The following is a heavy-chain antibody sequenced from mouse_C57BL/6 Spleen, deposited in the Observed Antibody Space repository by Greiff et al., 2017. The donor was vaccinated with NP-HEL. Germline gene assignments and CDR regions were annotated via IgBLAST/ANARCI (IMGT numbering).Heavy chain of an antibody. J-gene: IGHJ3*01. V-gene: IGHV1-26*01. CDR3: FYYGYPSWFAY. Sequence: EVKLQQSGPELVKPGASVKISCKASGYTFTDYYMNWVKQSHGKSLEWIGDINPNNGGTSYNQKFKGKATLTVDKSSSTAYMELRSLTSEDSAVYYCFYYGYPSWFAYWGQGTLVTVSA. CDR1: GYTFTDYY. CDR2: INPNNGGT. D-gene: IGHD2-2*01.